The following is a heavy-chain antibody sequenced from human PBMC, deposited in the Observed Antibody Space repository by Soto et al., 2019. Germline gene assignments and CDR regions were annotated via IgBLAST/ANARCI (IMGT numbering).Heavy chain of an antibody. CDR3: AKDLSGARWYYDAVDV. CDR2: TSYDGTNK. Sequence: GGSLRLSCEVSGFTFSTHGMHWVRQAPGKGLEWVAGTSYDGTNKYYARSVQGRFTISRENSMKTLYLQMNSLRTEDTAVYYCAKDLSGARWYYDAVDVWGQGTTVTV. V-gene: IGHV3-30*18. CDR1: GFTFSTHG. J-gene: IGHJ6*02. D-gene: IGHD2-15*01.